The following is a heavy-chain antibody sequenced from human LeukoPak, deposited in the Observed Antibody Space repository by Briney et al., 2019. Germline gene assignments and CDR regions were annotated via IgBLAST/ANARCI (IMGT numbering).Heavy chain of an antibody. CDR2: IYYSGST. J-gene: IGHJ4*02. V-gene: IGHV4-59*01. CDR3: AGASYDSSGVH. D-gene: IGHD3-22*01. CDR1: GGSIGSYY. Sequence: SETLSLTCTVSGGSIGSYYWSWIRQPPGKGLEWIGYIYYSGSTNYNPSLKSRVTISVDTSKNQFSLKLSSVTAADTAVYYCAGASYDSSGVHWGQGTLVTVSS.